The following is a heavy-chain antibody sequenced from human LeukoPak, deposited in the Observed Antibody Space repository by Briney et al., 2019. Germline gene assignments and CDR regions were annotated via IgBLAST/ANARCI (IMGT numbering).Heavy chain of an antibody. CDR2: IYYSGST. J-gene: IGHJ4*02. V-gene: IGHV4-59*01. CDR3: AGASYDSSGVH. D-gene: IGHD3-22*01. CDR1: GGSIGSYY. Sequence: SETLSLTCTVSGGSIGSYYWSWIRQPPGKGLEWIGYIYYSGSTNYNPSLKSRVTISVDTSKNQFSLKLSSVTAADTAVYYCAGASYDSSGVHWGQGTLVTVSS.